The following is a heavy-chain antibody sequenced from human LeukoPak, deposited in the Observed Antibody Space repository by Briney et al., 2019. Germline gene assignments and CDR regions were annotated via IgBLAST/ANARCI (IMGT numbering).Heavy chain of an antibody. D-gene: IGHD2-2*01. CDR1: EYTLTELS. CDR3: ATLSRQVGCSSTSCYAGFDP. V-gene: IGHV1-24*01. CDR2: FDPEDGET. Sequence: ASVKVSCKVSEYTLTELSMHWVRQAPGKGLEWMGGFDPEDGETIYAQKFQGRVTMTEDTSTDTAYMELSSLRSEDTAVYYCATLSRQVGCSSTSCYAGFDPWGQGTLVTVSS. J-gene: IGHJ5*02.